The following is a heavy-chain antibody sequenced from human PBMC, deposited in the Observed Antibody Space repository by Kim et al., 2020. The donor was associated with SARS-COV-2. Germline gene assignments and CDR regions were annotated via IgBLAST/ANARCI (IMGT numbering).Heavy chain of an antibody. V-gene: IGHV3-23*01. CDR2: ITSSGSST. D-gene: IGHD6-13*01. CDR3: AKGQGGSVGSSWSGDY. J-gene: IGHJ4*02. CDR1: GFIFSHYA. Sequence: GGSLRLSCAASGFIFSHYAMNWVRQAPGKGLEWVSGITSSGSSTYYADSVKGRFTISRDNSKNTLYLEMNSLRAEDTAVYYCAKGQGGSVGSSWSGDYWGQGTLVTVSS.